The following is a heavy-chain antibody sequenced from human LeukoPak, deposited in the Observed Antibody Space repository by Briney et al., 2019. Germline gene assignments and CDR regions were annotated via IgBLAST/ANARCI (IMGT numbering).Heavy chain of an antibody. V-gene: IGHV4-4*07. J-gene: IGHJ4*02. CDR3: GGNLSSGSYLD. D-gene: IGHD3-10*02. CDR1: GGSISSYY. Sequence: SETLSLTCTVSGGSISSYYWSWIRQPAGKGLEWIGRIYTSGSTNYNPSLKSRVTMSVATSKNQFSLKLNPVTAAATAVYYCGGNLSSGSYLDWGQGTRVTVSS. CDR2: IYTSGST.